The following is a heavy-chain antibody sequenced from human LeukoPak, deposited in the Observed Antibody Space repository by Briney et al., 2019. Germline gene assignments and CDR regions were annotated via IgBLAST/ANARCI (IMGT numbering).Heavy chain of an antibody. D-gene: IGHD5-12*01. CDR2: ISGSGGST. Sequence: GGSLRLSCAASGFTFSSNAMSWVRQAPGKGLEWVSGISGSGGSTYYADSVKGRFTISRDNSKNTLYLQMNSLRVEDTALYYCAKGLRDIDYWGQGTLVTVSS. J-gene: IGHJ4*02. CDR1: GFTFSSNA. CDR3: AKGLRDIDY. V-gene: IGHV3-23*01.